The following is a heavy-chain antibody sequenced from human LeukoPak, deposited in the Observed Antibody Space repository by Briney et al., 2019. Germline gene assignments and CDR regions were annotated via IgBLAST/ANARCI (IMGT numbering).Heavy chain of an antibody. D-gene: IGHD1-1*01. CDR1: GYPFSAHF. J-gene: IGHJ4*02. Sequence: ASVRVSCKASGYPFSAHFLNWVRQAPGQGLEWMGNIDTTTGNPRYAQDFTGRFVFSLDTSVSTAYLQFTSLKADDTAAYYCVRGTTTPGMDYWGQGTQVTVSS. CDR3: VRGTTTPGMDY. CDR2: IDTTTGNP. V-gene: IGHV7-4-1*02.